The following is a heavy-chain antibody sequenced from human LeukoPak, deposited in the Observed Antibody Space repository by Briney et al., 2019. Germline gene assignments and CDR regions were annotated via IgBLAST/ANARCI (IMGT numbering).Heavy chain of an antibody. Sequence: ASVKVSCKASGYTFTDYTMNWVRQTPGQGLEWMGSITTNTGNPAYAQGFTGRFVFSLDTSVSTAYLRINRLEAGDSGVYYCARPRRNYNTYFDSWGQGTLVTVSS. CDR3: ARPRRNYNTYFDS. J-gene: IGHJ4*02. CDR2: ITTNTGNP. D-gene: IGHD1-14*01. V-gene: IGHV7-4-1*02. CDR1: GYTFTDYT.